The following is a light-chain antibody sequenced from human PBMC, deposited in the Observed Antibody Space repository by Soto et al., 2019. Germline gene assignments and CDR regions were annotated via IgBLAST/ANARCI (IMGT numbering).Light chain of an antibody. CDR3: AAWDGSLNVVL. CDR2: STN. V-gene: IGLV1-44*01. CDR1: SSNIGSNT. Sequence: QSALTQPPSASGTPGRRVTISCSGSSSNIGSNTVNWYQQLPGSAPKLLMYSTNQRPSGVPDRFSGSKSGTSASLAISGLQSEDEADYYCAAWDGSLNVVLFGGGTKVTVL. J-gene: IGLJ2*01.